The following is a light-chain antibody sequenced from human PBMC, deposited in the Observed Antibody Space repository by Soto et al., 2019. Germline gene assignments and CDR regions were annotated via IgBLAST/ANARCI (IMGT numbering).Light chain of an antibody. CDR1: QGISNW. Sequence: DIQMTQSPSSVFASVGDRVSITCRASQGISNWLAWYQQKPGRAPTLRIYAAFSLQSGVSSRFTGTGPGTDFTLTISSLQPEDFATYYSQQGNSLPFTFGPGTKVAIK. CDR2: AAF. J-gene: IGKJ3*01. V-gene: IGKV1D-12*01. CDR3: QQGNSLPFT.